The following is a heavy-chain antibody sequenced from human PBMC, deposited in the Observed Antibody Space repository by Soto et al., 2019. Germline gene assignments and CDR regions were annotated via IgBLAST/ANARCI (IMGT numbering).Heavy chain of an antibody. Sequence: PSETLSLTCTVSGGSITTAGYSWSWGRQPPGKALEWIGYVYHTGNAYPKPSLKSRVTISLDRSKNQFSLKMTSVTAADTALYYCASRPFYYYGLDVWGQGTTVTVSS. CDR2: VYHTGNA. CDR3: ASRPFYYYGLDV. CDR1: GGSITTAGYS. V-gene: IGHV4-30-2*01. J-gene: IGHJ6*02.